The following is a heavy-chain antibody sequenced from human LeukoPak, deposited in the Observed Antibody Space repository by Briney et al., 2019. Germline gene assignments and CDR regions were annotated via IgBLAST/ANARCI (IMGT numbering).Heavy chain of an antibody. Sequence: GGSLRLSCAASGFTFSNHGMHWVRQAPGKGLEWVAVISYDGSNKYYADCVKGRVTISRDDSKNTAYLQMNSLKTEDTAVYYCQSYSDNSASRALDYWGQGTPVTVSS. CDR2: ISYDGSNK. J-gene: IGHJ4*02. V-gene: IGHV3-30*03. D-gene: IGHD3-22*01. CDR1: GFTFSNHG. CDR3: QSYSDNSASRALDY.